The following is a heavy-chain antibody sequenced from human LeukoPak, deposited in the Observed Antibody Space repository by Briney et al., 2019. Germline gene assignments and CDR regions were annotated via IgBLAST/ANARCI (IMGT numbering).Heavy chain of an antibody. CDR2: LRGSGGSA. J-gene: IGHJ4*02. CDR1: GFTFSSYA. CDR3: AKGSSDNCWSGLDY. V-gene: IGHV3-23*01. Sequence: GASLRLSCAGSGFTFSSYAMIWVRQAPGKGLEWVSGLRGSGGSAYYAASVKGRFTISRDNSKNTLYLQMNSLRAEDTAIYYCAKGSSDNCWSGLDYWGQGTLVSLST. D-gene: IGHD1-1*01.